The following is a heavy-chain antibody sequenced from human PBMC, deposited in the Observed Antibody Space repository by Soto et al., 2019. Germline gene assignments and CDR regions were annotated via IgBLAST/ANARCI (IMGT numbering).Heavy chain of an antibody. V-gene: IGHV4-59*01. Sequence: SETLSLTCTVSGGSISSYYWSWIRQPPGKGLEWIGYIYYSGITNYNPSLKSRVTISVDTSKNQFSLKLRYVTAADTAVYYCARVGPLGVRYFDYWGQGTLVTVSS. CDR2: IYYSGIT. CDR1: GGSISSYY. D-gene: IGHD3-10*01. CDR3: ARVGPLGVRYFDY. J-gene: IGHJ4*02.